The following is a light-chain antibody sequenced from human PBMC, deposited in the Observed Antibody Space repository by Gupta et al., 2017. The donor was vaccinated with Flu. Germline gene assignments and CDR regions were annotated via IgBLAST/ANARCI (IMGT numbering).Light chain of an antibody. CDR1: SSNIGSNT. CDR2: SNN. Sequence: QSVLTQPPSASGPPAQRVTISCSGSSSNIGSNTVNWYQQHPGTAPKLLIYSNNQRPSGVPDRFSGSKSGTSASLAISGLQSEDEADYYCAAWDDSRNGWVFGGGTKLTVI. V-gene: IGLV1-44*01. CDR3: AAWDDSRNGWV. J-gene: IGLJ3*02.